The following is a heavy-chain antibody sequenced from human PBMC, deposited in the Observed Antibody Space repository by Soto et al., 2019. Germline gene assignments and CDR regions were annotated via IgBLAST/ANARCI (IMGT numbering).Heavy chain of an antibody. Sequence: GGSLRLSCAASGFTFTRYSMNWVRQAPGKGLEWVSSISSTTNYIYYGDSMKGRFTISRDNAKNSLYLEMNSLRAEDTAVDYCARESEDLTPNFDYWGQGTLVTVSS. CDR2: ISSTTNYI. CDR3: ARESEDLTPNFDY. V-gene: IGHV3-21*06. CDR1: GFTFTRYS. J-gene: IGHJ4*02.